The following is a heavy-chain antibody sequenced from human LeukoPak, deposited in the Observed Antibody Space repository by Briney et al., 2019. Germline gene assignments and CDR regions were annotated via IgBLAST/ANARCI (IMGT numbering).Heavy chain of an antibody. D-gene: IGHD3-22*01. J-gene: IGHJ3*02. CDR3: AKEVYYFDTSGLYSFAFDI. V-gene: IGHV3-23*01. CDR1: GLTFSRYA. Sequence: GGSLRLSCAASGLTFSRYAMSWVRQAPGKGLEWVSAISASGGSTYYADSVKGRFTISRDNSKNTLYLQMNSLRVEDTALYYCAKEVYYFDTSGLYSFAFDIWGQGTMVTVPS. CDR2: ISASGGST.